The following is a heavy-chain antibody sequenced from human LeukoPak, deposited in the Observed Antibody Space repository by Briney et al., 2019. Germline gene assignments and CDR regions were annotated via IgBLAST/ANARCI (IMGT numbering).Heavy chain of an antibody. J-gene: IGHJ4*02. D-gene: IGHD4-23*01. V-gene: IGHV3-23*01. Sequence: GGSLRLSCAASGFTFSSYAMSWVRQAPGKGLEWASTISGSGGSTYYAESVKGRFTISRDNSKNTLYLQMNSLRAEDTAVYYCALGWYFDYWGQGTLVTVSS. CDR2: ISGSGGST. CDR3: ALGWYFDY. CDR1: GFTFSSYA.